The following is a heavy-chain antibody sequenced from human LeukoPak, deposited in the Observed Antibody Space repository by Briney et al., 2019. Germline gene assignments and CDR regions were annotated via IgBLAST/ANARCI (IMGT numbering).Heavy chain of an antibody. Sequence: GGSLRLSCAASGFTFSSYGMHWVRQAPGKGLEWVAVISYDGSNKYYADSVKGRFTISRDNSKNTLYLQMNSLRAEDTAVYYCAKFPSYSSGWYFVYWGQGTLVTVSS. V-gene: IGHV3-30*18. CDR3: AKFPSYSSGWYFVY. J-gene: IGHJ4*02. CDR2: ISYDGSNK. D-gene: IGHD6-19*01. CDR1: GFTFSSYG.